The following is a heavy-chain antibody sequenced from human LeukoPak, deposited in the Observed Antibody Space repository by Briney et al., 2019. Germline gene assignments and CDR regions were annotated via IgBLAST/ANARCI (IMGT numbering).Heavy chain of an antibody. CDR2: IIPIFGTA. J-gene: IGHJ4*02. Sequence: ASVKVSCKASGGTFISYAISWVRQAPGRGLEWMGGIIPIFGTANYAQKFQGRVTITADESTSTAYMELSSLRSEDTAVYYCARASSGWYGDWGQGTLVTVSS. CDR1: GGTFISYA. D-gene: IGHD6-19*01. V-gene: IGHV1-69*13. CDR3: ARASSGWYGD.